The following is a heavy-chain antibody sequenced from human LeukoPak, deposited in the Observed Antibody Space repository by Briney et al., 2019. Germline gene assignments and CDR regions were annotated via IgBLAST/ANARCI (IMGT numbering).Heavy chain of an antibody. Sequence: SETLSLTCAVYGGSFSGYYWSWIRQPPGKGLEWIGEISHSGSTNYNPSLKSRVTISVDTSKNQFSLKLSSVTAADTAVYYCARSPVLRYFDWLLIFDYWGQGTLVTVSS. D-gene: IGHD3-9*01. CDR3: ARSPVLRYFDWLLIFDY. J-gene: IGHJ4*02. CDR2: ISHSGST. V-gene: IGHV4-34*01. CDR1: GGSFSGYY.